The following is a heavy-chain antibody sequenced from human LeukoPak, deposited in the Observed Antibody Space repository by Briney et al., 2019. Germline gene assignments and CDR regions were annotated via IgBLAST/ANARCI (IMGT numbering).Heavy chain of an antibody. V-gene: IGHV3-23*01. CDR1: GFTFSTYA. CDR3: AKGRGAGWFDP. D-gene: IGHD5-12*01. J-gene: IGHJ5*02. Sequence: GGSLRLSCIVSGFTFSTYAMSWVRQAPGKGLEWVSTISGSGGNTYYADFVKGRFTISRDNSKNTLYLQMNSLRAEDTAVYYCAKGRGAGWFDPWGQGTLVTVSS. CDR2: ISGSGGNT.